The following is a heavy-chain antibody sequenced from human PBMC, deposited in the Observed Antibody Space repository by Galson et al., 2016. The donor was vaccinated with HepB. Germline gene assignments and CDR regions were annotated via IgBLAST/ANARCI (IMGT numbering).Heavy chain of an antibody. J-gene: IGHJ3*02. D-gene: IGHD1-26*01. CDR2: IYPDSGVT. Sequence: VKVSCKASGYTFTNYGITWVRQAPGQGLQWVGWIYPDSGVTSYAQKFQGRVTMTRDTSISTVYMELSRLKSDDTAIYYCARDRYSGSYYVGAFDIWGQGTMVTVS. CDR3: ARDRYSGSYYVGAFDI. V-gene: IGHV1-2*02. CDR1: GYTFTNYG.